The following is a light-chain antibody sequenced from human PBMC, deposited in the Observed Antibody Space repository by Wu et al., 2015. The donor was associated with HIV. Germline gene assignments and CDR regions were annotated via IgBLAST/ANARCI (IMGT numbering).Light chain of an antibody. CDR1: QRVSSNY. Sequence: EIVLTQSPGTLSLSPGERATLSCRASQRVSSNYLAWYQQKFGQAPRLLIYGSSIRATGIPDRFSGSGSGTDFSLTISRLEPEDIAVYYCQQYGSSSYTFGQGTKLEIK. CDR2: GSS. CDR3: QQYGSSSYT. J-gene: IGKJ2*01. V-gene: IGKV3-20*01.